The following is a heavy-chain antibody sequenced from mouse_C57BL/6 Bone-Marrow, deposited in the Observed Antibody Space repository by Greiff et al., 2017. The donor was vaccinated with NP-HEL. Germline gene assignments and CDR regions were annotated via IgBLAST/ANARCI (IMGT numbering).Heavy chain of an antibody. CDR1: GFNIKDDY. Sequence: VQLQQSGAELVRPGASVKLSCTASGFNIKDDYMHWVKQRPEQGLEWIGWIDSENGDTEYATKFQGKATITADTSSNTAYLQLSSLTSEDTAVYYCTTNWDYFDYWGQGTTLTVSS. CDR2: IDSENGDT. J-gene: IGHJ2*01. V-gene: IGHV14-4*01. D-gene: IGHD4-1*01. CDR3: TTNWDYFDY.